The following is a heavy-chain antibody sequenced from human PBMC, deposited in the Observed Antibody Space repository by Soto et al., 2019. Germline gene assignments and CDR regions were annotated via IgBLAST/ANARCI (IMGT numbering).Heavy chain of an antibody. J-gene: IGHJ4*02. CDR2: ISSSSYT. Sequence: GGSLRLSCAASGFTFSDYYMSWIRQAPGKGLEWVSYISSSSYTNYADSVKGRFTISRDNAKNSLYLQMNSLRAEDTAVYYCAREVVRYYYDSSGYGFDYWGQGTLVTVSS. CDR3: AREVVRYYYDSSGYGFDY. V-gene: IGHV3-11*05. CDR1: GFTFSDYY. D-gene: IGHD3-22*01.